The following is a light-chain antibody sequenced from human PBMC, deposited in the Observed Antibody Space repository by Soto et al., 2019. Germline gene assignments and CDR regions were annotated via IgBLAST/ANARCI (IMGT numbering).Light chain of an antibody. J-gene: IGKJ1*01. V-gene: IGKV3-20*01. CDR2: GAS. Sequence: EIALTQSPGSLSLSPGERATLSCRASQSVSSNYLAWYQQKPGQAPRLLIYGASSRATGIPDRFSGSGSGTDFTLTISRLEPEDFAVYYCQQYGGSPRTFGQGTKVEIK. CDR1: QSVSSNY. CDR3: QQYGGSPRT.